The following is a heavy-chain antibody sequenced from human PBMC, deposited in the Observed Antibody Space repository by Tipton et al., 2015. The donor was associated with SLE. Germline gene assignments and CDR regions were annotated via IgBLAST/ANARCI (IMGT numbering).Heavy chain of an antibody. CDR3: ARREVELAPLGFDY. Sequence: TLSLTCTVSGGFPRSHYWRWFLQPPGKGLEWFGYIYYSVSTYYNPSLKSRVNISIEKAKNQFSLRLSSVTAADAAVYSCARREVELAPLGFDYWGQGSQCTVSS. V-gene: IGHV4-59*11. CDR2: IYYSVST. CDR1: GGFPRSHY. J-gene: IGHJ4*02. D-gene: IGHD1-1*01.